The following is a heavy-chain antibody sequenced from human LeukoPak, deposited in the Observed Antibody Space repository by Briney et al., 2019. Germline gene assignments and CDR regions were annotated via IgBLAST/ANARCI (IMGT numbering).Heavy chain of an antibody. D-gene: IGHD3-10*01. J-gene: IGHJ4*02. CDR2: FDPEDGET. CDR3: ARGASKSGSGSYYIYFDY. Sequence: ASVKVSCKVSGYTLTELSMHWVRQAPGKGLEWMGGFDPEDGETIYAQKFQGRVTMTEDTSTDTAYMELSSLRSEDTAVYYCARGASKSGSGSYYIYFDYWGQGTLVTVSS. CDR1: GYTLTELS. V-gene: IGHV1-24*01.